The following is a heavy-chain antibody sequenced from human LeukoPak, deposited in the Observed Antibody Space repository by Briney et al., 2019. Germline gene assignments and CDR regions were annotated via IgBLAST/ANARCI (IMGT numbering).Heavy chain of an antibody. Sequence: NPSKTLSLTCAVSGYSISSGYYRGWIRQPPGKGLEWIGSIYHSGSTYYNPSLKSRVTISVDTSKNQFSLKLSSVTAADTAVYYCARTYDGVFDIWGQGTMVTVSS. CDR1: GYSISSGYY. V-gene: IGHV4-38-2*01. CDR2: IYHSGST. D-gene: IGHD2-8*01. J-gene: IGHJ3*02. CDR3: ARTYDGVFDI.